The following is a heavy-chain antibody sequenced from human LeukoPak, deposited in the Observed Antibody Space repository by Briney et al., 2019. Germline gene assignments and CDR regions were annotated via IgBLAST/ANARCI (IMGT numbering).Heavy chain of an antibody. D-gene: IGHD6-6*01. J-gene: IGHJ6*03. CDR3: ARGGYSSSSYFYYYMDV. V-gene: IGHV3-21*06. Sequence: GGSLRLSCAASGFTLSTYDMHWVRQAPGKGLEWVSYISSSSSNIYDADSMKGRFTLSRDNTKNSLYLQMNSLRVEDTAVYYCARGGYSSSSYFYYYMDVWGKGTTVTVSS. CDR1: GFTLSTYD. CDR2: ISSSSSNI.